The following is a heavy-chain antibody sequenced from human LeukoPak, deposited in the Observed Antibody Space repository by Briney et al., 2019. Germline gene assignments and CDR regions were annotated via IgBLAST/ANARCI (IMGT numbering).Heavy chain of an antibody. Sequence: SETLSLTCTVSGGSISSGDYYWSWIRQPPGKGLEWIGYIYYSGSTNYNPSLKSRVTISVDTSKNQFSLKLSSVTAADTAVYYCATYYYDSSGYYYRYWGQGTLVTVSS. V-gene: IGHV4-61*08. CDR2: IYYSGST. CDR3: ATYYYDSSGYYYRY. J-gene: IGHJ4*02. CDR1: GGSISSGDYY. D-gene: IGHD3-22*01.